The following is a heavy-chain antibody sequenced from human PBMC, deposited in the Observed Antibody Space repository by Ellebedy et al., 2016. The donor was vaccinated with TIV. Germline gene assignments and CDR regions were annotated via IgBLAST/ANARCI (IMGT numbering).Heavy chain of an antibody. CDR2: ISAGGDST. Sequence: GGSLRLSCAGSGFTFYSHAMCWVRQTPGKGLEWVSVISAGGDSTEYGDSVKGRFTISRDNSKNTVYLQMNSLRVEDTAVYYCVKLDSSGYYYGRLDDWGQGTLVTVSS. CDR1: GFTFYSHA. CDR3: VKLDSSGYYYGRLDD. V-gene: IGHV3-23*01. J-gene: IGHJ4*02. D-gene: IGHD3-22*01.